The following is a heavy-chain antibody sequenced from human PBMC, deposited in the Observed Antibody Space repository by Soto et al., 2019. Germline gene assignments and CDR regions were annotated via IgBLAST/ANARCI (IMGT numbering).Heavy chain of an antibody. CDR1: GYTFTDYY. J-gene: IGHJ6*02. Sequence: EVQLVQSGAEVKKPGATVKLSCKVSGYTFTDYYVHWVQQAPGKGLEWMGLVDSADGKTIYAEKFQGRVTMTADTSTETAYMELTSLRSEDAAVYYCGTVGRLGSTGASTYGMDVWGQGTTVTVSS. D-gene: IGHD1-26*01. V-gene: IGHV1-69-2*01. CDR2: VDSADGKT. CDR3: GTVGRLGSTGASTYGMDV.